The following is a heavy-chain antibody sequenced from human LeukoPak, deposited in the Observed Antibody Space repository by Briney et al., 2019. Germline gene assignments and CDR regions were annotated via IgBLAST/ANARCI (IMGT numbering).Heavy chain of an antibody. D-gene: IGHD3-22*01. V-gene: IGHV4-39*01. CDR1: GGSISSTSSY. J-gene: IGHJ4*02. CDR2: VRYSGKT. CDR3: ARHYYDSSGLAYYFDY. Sequence: SETLSLTCTVSGGSISSTSSYWGWIRQPPGKGLEWIGSVRYSGKTYYNPSLKCRVTMSLDTSKNQFSLRLTSVTAADTAVYSCARHYYDSSGLAYYFDYWGQGTLVTVSS.